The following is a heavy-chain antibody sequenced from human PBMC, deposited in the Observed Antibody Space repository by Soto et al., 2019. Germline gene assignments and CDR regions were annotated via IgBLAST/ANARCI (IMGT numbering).Heavy chain of an antibody. CDR3: ARLLPGSGYDYGAFDY. J-gene: IGHJ4*02. CDR2: IYYSGST. CDR1: GGSISSSSYY. Sequence: QLQLQESGPGLVKPSETLSLTCTVSGGSISSSSYYWGWIRQPPGKGLEWIGSIYYSGSTYYNPSLKSRVTISVDTSKNQFSLKLSSVTAADTAVYYCARLLPGSGYDYGAFDYWGQGTLVTVSS. V-gene: IGHV4-39*01. D-gene: IGHD5-12*01.